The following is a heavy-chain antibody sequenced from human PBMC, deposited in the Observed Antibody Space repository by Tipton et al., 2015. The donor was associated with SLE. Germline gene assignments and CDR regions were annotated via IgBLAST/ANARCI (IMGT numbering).Heavy chain of an antibody. CDR3: ARDLQGSSWPFDY. CDR2: INAGNGNT. D-gene: IGHD6-13*01. CDR1: GYTFTSYA. Sequence: QVQLVQSGAEVKKPGSSVKVSCKASGYTFTSYAMHWVRQDPGQRLEWMGWINAGNGNTKYSQKFQGRVTITRDTSASTAYMELSSLRSEDTAVYYCARDLQGSSWPFDYWGQGTLVTVSS. V-gene: IGHV1-3*01. J-gene: IGHJ4*02.